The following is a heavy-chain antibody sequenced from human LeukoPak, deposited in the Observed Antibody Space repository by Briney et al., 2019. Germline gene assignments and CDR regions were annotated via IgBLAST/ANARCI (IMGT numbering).Heavy chain of an antibody. V-gene: IGHV4-30-2*01. CDR2: IYHSGST. D-gene: IGHD3-10*01. J-gene: IGHJ4*02. Sequence: SQTLSLTCAVCGPSICSGDYSWRWIRQPPGRGRELIGYIYHSGSTTYNPSLKCRLTISLNRSKNQISLKLNSVTAADTAVYYCAADYTSRSYRFDHWGQGTLVTVSS. CDR1: GPSICSGDYS. CDR3: AADYTSRSYRFDH.